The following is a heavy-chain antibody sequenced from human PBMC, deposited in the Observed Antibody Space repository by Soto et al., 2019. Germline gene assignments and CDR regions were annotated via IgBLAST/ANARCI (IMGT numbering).Heavy chain of an antibody. V-gene: IGHV1-69*02. D-gene: IGHD3-10*01. CDR3: ATNYGLGSAHFDS. J-gene: IGHJ4*02. CDR1: GDTFNFYT. Sequence: QVQLVQSGAEVKKPGSSVKVSCTASGDTFNFYTISWVRQAPGQGLEWMGRIIPMLGMSNYAQNFQGRVTMIADKSTSKAYMELSSLRSEDTALYYCATNYGLGSAHFDSWGQGTLVTVSS. CDR2: IIPMLGMS.